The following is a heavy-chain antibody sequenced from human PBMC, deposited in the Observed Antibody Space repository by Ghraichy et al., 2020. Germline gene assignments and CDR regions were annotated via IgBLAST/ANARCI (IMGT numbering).Heavy chain of an antibody. Sequence: GESLNISCAASGFTFSSYSMNWVRQAPGKGLEWVSYISSSSSTIYYADSVKGRFTISRDNAKNSLYLQMNSLRDEDTAVYYCARVGDPVITGAFDIWGQGTMVTVSS. CDR3: ARVGDPVITGAFDI. J-gene: IGHJ3*02. CDR2: ISSSSSTI. V-gene: IGHV3-48*02. D-gene: IGHD2-21*01. CDR1: GFTFSSYS.